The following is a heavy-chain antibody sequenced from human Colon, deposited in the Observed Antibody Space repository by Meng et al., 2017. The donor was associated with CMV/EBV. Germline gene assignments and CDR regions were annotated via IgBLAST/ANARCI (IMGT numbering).Heavy chain of an antibody. CDR3: ARDGGGLTRTGRLQFDS. J-gene: IGHJ4*02. CDR1: PFNVVNTY. Sequence: GESLKISCAGSPFNVVNTYMSWVRQAPGKGLEWVALIYSGGPMHYADSVKGRFTISRDNSKNTLYLQMNSLRAEDTAIYYCARDGGGLTRTGRLQFDSWGQGTLVTVS. V-gene: IGHV3-53*01. D-gene: IGHD7-27*01. CDR2: IYSGGPM.